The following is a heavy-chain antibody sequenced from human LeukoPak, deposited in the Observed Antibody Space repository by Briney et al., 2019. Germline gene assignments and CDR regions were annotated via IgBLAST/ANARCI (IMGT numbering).Heavy chain of an antibody. V-gene: IGHV4-30-4*08. CDR3: ARTSGYDFWSGYYRSDY. Sequence: SQTLSLTCTVSGGSLNSGDYYWSWIRQPPGKGLEWIGYIYYSGSTYYNPSLKSRVTISVDTSKNQFSLKLSSVTAADTAVYYCARTSGYDFWSGYYRSDYWGQGTLVTVSS. D-gene: IGHD3-3*01. CDR2: IYYSGST. CDR1: GGSLNSGDYY. J-gene: IGHJ4*02.